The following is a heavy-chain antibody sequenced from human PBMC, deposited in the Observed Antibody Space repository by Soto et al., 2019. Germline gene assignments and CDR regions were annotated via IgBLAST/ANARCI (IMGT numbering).Heavy chain of an antibody. CDR3: ARAPEAPLRLGELSETPHHFDY. V-gene: IGHV4-4*02. J-gene: IGHJ4*02. CDR2: IYHSGSR. CDR1: GGSISSSNW. D-gene: IGHD3-16*02. Sequence: PSETLSLTCAISGGSISSSNWWSWVRQPPGEGLEWIGEIYHSGSRNYTPSLKSRIPMSVDKSKNQISLKLSSVAAADAAVYYCARAPEAPLRLGELSETPHHFDYRGQATLVTV.